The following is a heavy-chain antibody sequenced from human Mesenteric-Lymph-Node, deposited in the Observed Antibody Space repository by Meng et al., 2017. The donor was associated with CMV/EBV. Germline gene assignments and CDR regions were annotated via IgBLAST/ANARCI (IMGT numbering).Heavy chain of an antibody. CDR1: GFTFSSYS. CDR2: ISSSSSYI. J-gene: IGHJ5*02. Sequence: GGSLRLSCAASGFTFSSYSMNWVRQAPGKGLEWVSSISSSSSYIYYADSVKGRFTISRDNAKNSLYLQMNSLRAEDTAVYYCARDYCSSTSCYPGVGFDPWGQGTLVTVSS. D-gene: IGHD2-2*01. V-gene: IGHV3-21*01. CDR3: ARDYCSSTSCYPGVGFDP.